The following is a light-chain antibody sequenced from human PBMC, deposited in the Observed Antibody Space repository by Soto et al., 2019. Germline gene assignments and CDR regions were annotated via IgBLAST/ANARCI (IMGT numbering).Light chain of an antibody. Sequence: QSVLTQPPSVSGAPGQRVTISRTGSSSNIGAGYYVHWYQQLPGTAPKLLIYGNSNRPSGVPDRFSGSKSGTSASLAITGLQAEDEADYYCQSYDSSLSGTVVFGGGTKLAVL. J-gene: IGLJ2*01. CDR3: QSYDSSLSGTVV. V-gene: IGLV1-40*01. CDR2: GNS. CDR1: SSNIGAGYY.